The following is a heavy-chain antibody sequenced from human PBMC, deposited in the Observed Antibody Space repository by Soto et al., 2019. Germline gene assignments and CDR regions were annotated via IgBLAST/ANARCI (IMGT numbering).Heavy chain of an antibody. J-gene: IGHJ6*03. D-gene: IGHD2-2*01. V-gene: IGHV1-46*01. CDR2: INPNGGST. CDR1: GYTFINYY. CDR3: ARGVSYCSSTSCYDFMDHYYLDV. Sequence: ASVKVSCKASGYTFINYYIHWVRQAPGQGLEWMGVINPNGGSTVYAQKFQGRVTLTRDTSTSTAYMELSSLRSDDTAVYYCARGVSYCSSTSCYDFMDHYYLDVRGKGTTVTVSS.